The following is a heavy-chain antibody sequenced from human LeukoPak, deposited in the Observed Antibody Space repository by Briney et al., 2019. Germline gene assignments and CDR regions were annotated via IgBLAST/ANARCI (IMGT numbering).Heavy chain of an antibody. CDR3: ARGQPSIAVAGTRDY. CDR1: GYTFTGNY. V-gene: IGHV1-8*02. CDR2: MNPNSGNT. J-gene: IGHJ4*02. Sequence: ASVKVSCKASGYTFTGNYIHWVRQATGQGLEWMGWMNPNSGNTGYAQKFQGRVTMTRNTSISTAYMELSSLRSEDTAVYYCARGQPSIAVAGTRDYWGQGTLVTVSS. D-gene: IGHD6-19*01.